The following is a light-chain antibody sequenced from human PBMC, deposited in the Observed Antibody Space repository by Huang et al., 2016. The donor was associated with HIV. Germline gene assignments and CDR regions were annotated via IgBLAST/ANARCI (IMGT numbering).Light chain of an antibody. CDR2: AAS. V-gene: IGKV1-9*01. CDR3: QQLKTYPIT. J-gene: IGKJ3*01. Sequence: IQLTQSPSSLSASVGDRVTITCRASQGIGRYLVWYQQKPGKAPKHLIYAASTLQRGVPSRFSGSGSGTDFTLTICCLQPEDFATYYCQQLKTYPITFGPGTQVDIK. CDR1: QGIGRY.